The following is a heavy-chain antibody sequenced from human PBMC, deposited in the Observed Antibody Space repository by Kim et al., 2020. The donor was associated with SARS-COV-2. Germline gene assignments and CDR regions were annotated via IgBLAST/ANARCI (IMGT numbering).Heavy chain of an antibody. CDR2: IKEDGSEK. CDR3: AREGGGSSWSFYYYYGMDV. V-gene: IGHV3-7*05. J-gene: IGHJ6*02. Sequence: GGSLRLSCAASGFTFSGYWMSWVRQAPGKGLEWVANIKEDGSEKYHLDSVKGRFSISRDNAKNSVYLQMNSLRAEDTAMYYCAREGGGSSWSFYYYYGMDVWGQGTTVTVSS. CDR1: GFTFSGYW. D-gene: IGHD6-13*01.